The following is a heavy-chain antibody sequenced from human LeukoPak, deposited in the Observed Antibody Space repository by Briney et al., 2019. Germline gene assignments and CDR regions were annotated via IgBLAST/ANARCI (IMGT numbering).Heavy chain of an antibody. V-gene: IGHV3-48*01. CDR1: GFTFSSYS. CDR2: ISSSSSTI. Sequence: PGGSLRLSCAASGFTFSSYSMTWVRQAPGKGLEWVSYISSSSSTIYYADSVKGRFTISRDNAKNSLYLQMNSLRAEDTAVYYCARETYSPPFVNWGQGTLVTVSS. J-gene: IGHJ4*02. CDR3: ARETYSPPFVN. D-gene: IGHD1-26*01.